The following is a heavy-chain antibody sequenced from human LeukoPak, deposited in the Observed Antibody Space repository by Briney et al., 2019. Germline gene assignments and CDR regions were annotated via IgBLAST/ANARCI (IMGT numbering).Heavy chain of an antibody. Sequence: SETLSLTCAVYGGSFSGYYWSWIRQPRGKGLEWIGENNHSGSTNYNPSLKSRVTISVDTSKNQFSLKLSSVTAADTAVYYCARGARTPSGYGSRTAGRANWFDPWGQGTLVTVSS. D-gene: IGHD5-12*01. CDR1: GGSFSGYY. V-gene: IGHV4-34*01. CDR2: NNHSGST. J-gene: IGHJ5*02. CDR3: ARGARTPSGYGSRTAGRANWFDP.